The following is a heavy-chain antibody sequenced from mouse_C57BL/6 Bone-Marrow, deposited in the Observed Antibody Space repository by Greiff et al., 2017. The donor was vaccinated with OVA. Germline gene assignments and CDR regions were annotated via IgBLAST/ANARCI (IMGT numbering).Heavy chain of an antibody. CDR2: ISDGGSYT. CDR1: GFTFSSYA. D-gene: IGHD2-4*01. Sequence: EVQLVESGGGLVKPGGSLKLSCAASGFTFSSYAMSWVRQTPEKRLAWVATISDGGSYTYYPDNVKGRFTISRDNAKNNLYLQISHLKSEDTAMYYCARGEDDDGRNYWGQGTAVTVSS. J-gene: IGHJ4*01. V-gene: IGHV5-4*01. CDR3: ARGEDDDGRNY.